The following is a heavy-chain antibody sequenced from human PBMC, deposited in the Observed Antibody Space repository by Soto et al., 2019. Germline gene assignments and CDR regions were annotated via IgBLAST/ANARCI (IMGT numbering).Heavy chain of an antibody. V-gene: IGHV3-66*01. D-gene: IGHD1-26*01. CDR3: ARDPGERNGMIV. J-gene: IGHJ6*02. Sequence: EVQVVESGGELVQPGGSLRLSCAASGFTVSGDSMNWVRQAPGKGLEWVSVIYRGGETYYADSVKGRFTISRDNSENMVYLQMNSLRAEDTAVYYCARDPGERNGMIVWGQGTTVTVSS. CDR2: IYRGGET. CDR1: GFTVSGDS.